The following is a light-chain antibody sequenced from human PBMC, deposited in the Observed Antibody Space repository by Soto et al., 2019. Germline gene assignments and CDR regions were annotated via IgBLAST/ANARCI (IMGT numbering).Light chain of an antibody. V-gene: IGKV1-39*01. J-gene: IGKJ4*01. CDR2: ASS. CDR1: QSVSNP. Sequence: DIQMTQSPSSLSASVGDRVTITCRASQSVSNPLTWYQQKPGKAPKLLIYASSILQSGVPSRFSGSGSGTDFTLTISSLQPEDFATYYCQQSHSNIQELTFGGGTKVEIK. CDR3: QQSHSNIQELT.